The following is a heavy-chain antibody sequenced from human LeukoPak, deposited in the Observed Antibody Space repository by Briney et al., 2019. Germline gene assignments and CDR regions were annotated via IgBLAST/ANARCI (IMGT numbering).Heavy chain of an antibody. J-gene: IGHJ4*02. CDR3: ARGLASGFDY. CDR2: IFGSGGSA. V-gene: IGHV3-23*01. CDR1: GFTFGSYA. Sequence: PGGSLRLSCEASGFTFGSYAMYWVRQAPGKGLEWVAGIFGSGGSAHYADSVKGRFTISRDNAKNSLYLQMNSLRAEDTAVYYCARGLASGFDYWGQGTLVTVSS. D-gene: IGHD1-14*01.